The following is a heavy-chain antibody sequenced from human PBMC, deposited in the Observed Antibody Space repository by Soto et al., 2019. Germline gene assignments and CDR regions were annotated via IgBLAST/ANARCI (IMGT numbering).Heavy chain of an antibody. CDR1: GYTFTSYA. D-gene: IGHD4-4*01. CDR3: ARGGGPVTRGVAYY. V-gene: IGHV1-3*01. J-gene: IGHJ4*02. Sequence: QVQLVQSGAEVKKPGASVKVSCKASGYTFTSYAMHWVRQAPGQRLEWMGWINAGNGNTKYSQKFQGRVTITRDTSASTAYMELSRLRSEDTAVYYCARGGGPVTRGVAYYWGQGTLVTVSS. CDR2: INAGNGNT.